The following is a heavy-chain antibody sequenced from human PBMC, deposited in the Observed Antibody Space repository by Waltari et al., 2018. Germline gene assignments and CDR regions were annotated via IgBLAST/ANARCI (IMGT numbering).Heavy chain of an antibody. Sequence: QITLKESGPTLVKPTQTLTLTCTFSGFSFTSTGVAVSWIRQPPTKALEWLALIHWDDEKLYSPSLKNRLTVTKDTARNQVVLTLTNMDSADTATYYCAGGWFYFDYWGQGALVTVSS. CDR2: IHWDDEK. CDR1: GFSFTSTGVA. D-gene: IGHD6-19*01. J-gene: IGHJ4*02. V-gene: IGHV2-5*02. CDR3: AGGWFYFDY.